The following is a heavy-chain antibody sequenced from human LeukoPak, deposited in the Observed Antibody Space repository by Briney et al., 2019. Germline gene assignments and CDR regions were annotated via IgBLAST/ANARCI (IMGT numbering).Heavy chain of an antibody. Sequence: PSETLSLTCTVSGGSISSYYWSWIRQPAGKGLEWIGRIYTSGSTNYNPSITSRVTMSVDTSKIQFSLMLSSVTAADTAVYYCARDLHDSVWGSYRYGWYFDLWGRGTLVTVSS. V-gene: IGHV4-4*07. CDR1: GGSISSYY. D-gene: IGHD3-16*02. CDR3: ARDLHDSVWGSYRYGWYFDL. J-gene: IGHJ2*01. CDR2: IYTSGST.